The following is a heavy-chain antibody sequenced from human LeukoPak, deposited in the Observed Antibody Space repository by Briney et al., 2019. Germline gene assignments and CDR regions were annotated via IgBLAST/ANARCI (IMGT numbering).Heavy chain of an antibody. V-gene: IGHV4-34*01. J-gene: IGHJ5*02. CDR1: GGSFSGYY. CDR3: ARGGQQLVRGARKVNWFDP. CDR2: INHSGST. Sequence: SETLSLTCAVYGGSFSGYYWSWIRQPPGKGPEWIGEINHSGSTNYNPSLKSRVTISVDTSKNQFSLKLSSVTAADTAVYYCARGGQQLVRGARKVNWFDPWGQGTLVTVSS. D-gene: IGHD6-6*01.